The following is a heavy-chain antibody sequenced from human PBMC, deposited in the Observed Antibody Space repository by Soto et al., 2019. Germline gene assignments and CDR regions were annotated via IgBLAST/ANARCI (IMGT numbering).Heavy chain of an antibody. CDR3: AKVKMTYAIRGLYFDL. CDR1: GFTFSSFG. Sequence: QGQLVESGGDVVQPGRSLRLSCAASGFTFSSFGMHWVRQAPGKGLEWVALISYDGSNAYYGDSVKGRFTISRDNHKNTLDLQMNTLRPEDSAVYYCAKVKMTYAIRGLYFDLWGQGTLVTVSS. J-gene: IGHJ4*02. CDR2: ISYDGSNA. D-gene: IGHD2-21*01. V-gene: IGHV3-30*19.